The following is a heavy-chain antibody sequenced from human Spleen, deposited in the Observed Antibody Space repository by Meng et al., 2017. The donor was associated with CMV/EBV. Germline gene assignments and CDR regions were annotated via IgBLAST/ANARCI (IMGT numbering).Heavy chain of an antibody. D-gene: IGHD1-1*01. CDR1: GFTFSGSS. CDR3: ASNLVAPNDQDC. V-gene: IGHV3-11*01. J-gene: IGHJ4*02. CDR2: ISSSGTTI. Sequence: SCAASGFTFSGSSMTWIRQAPGKGLEWLSYISSSGTTIYYADSVKGRFTISRDNAKNSLYLQMNSLRAEDTALYYCASNLVAPNDQDCWGQGTLVTVSS.